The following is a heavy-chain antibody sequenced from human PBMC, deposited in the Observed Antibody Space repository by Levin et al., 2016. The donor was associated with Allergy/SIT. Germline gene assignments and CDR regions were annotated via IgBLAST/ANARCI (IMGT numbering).Heavy chain of an antibody. CDR2: ISSSGSTI. D-gene: IGHD2-8*01. CDR3: ARDGVGVYAIFYYGMDV. V-gene: IGHV3-48*03. Sequence: GGSLRLSCAASGFTFSSYEMNWVRQAPGKGLEWVSYISSSGSTIYYADSVKGRFTISRDNAKNSLYLQMNSLRAEDTAVYYCARDGVGVYAIFYYGMDVWGQGTTVTVSS. CDR1: GFTFSSYE. J-gene: IGHJ6*02.